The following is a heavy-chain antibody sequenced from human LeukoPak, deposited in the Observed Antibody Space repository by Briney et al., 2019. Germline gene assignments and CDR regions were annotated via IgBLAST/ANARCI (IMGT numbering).Heavy chain of an antibody. J-gene: IGHJ6*03. CDR1: GYTFTSYG. V-gene: IGHV1-18*01. Sequence: GASVEVSCKASGYTFTSYGISWVRQAPGQGLEWMGWISAYNGNTNYAQKLQGRVTMTTDTSTSTAYMELRSLRSDDTAVYYCARDPAVGNGSPYYYYMDVWGKGTTVTVSS. CDR2: ISAYNGNT. D-gene: IGHD2-8*01. CDR3: ARDPAVGNGSPYYYYMDV.